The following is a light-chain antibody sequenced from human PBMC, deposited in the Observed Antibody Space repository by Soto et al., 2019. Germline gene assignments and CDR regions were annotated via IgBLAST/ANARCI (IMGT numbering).Light chain of an antibody. CDR2: RNN. J-gene: IGLJ1*01. V-gene: IGLV1-47*01. Sequence: QSVLTQPHSASGTPGQRVTISCSGSSSNIGSNYVYWYQQLPGTAPKLLIYRNNQRPSGVPDRFSGSKSGTSASLAISGLRSEDEADYYCAAWDDSLSGPHYVFGTGTKVTVL. CDR3: AAWDDSLSGPHYV. CDR1: SSNIGSNY.